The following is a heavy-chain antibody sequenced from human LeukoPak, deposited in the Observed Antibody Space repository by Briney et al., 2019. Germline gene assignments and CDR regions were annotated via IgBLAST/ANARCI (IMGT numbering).Heavy chain of an antibody. Sequence: SETLSLTCAVYGGSFSGYYWSWIRQPPGKGLEWIGEINHSGSTNYNPSLKSRVTISVDTSKNQFSLKLSSVTAADTAVYYCARDLRGSNRFDPWGQGTLVTVSS. V-gene: IGHV4-34*01. D-gene: IGHD3-16*01. CDR1: GGSFSGYY. CDR2: INHSGST. CDR3: ARDLRGSNRFDP. J-gene: IGHJ5*02.